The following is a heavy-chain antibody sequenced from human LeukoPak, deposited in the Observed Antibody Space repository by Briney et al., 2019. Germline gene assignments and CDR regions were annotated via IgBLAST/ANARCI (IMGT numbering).Heavy chain of an antibody. CDR3: GRGGIAAAASGIDY. Sequence: PSETLSLTCSVSGDSIRNYFWSWIRQPAGKGLEWIGRIYTSGSIDYKPSLRSRVTMSVDTSRNQFSLKLTSVTAADTAVYYCGRGGIAAAASGIDYWGQGTLVAVSS. D-gene: IGHD6-13*01. CDR1: GDSIRNYF. J-gene: IGHJ4*02. V-gene: IGHV4-4*07. CDR2: IYTSGSI.